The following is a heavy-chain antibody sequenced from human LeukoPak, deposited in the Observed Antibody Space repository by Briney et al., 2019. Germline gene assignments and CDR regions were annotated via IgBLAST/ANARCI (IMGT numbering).Heavy chain of an antibody. CDR2: ISCDGSNK. Sequence: PGRSLRLSCAASGFTFSSYAMHWVRQAPGNGLEGVAVISCDGSNKYYADSVKGRFTISRDNSKNTLYLQMNSLRAEDTAVYYCARGDSDFWSGCLDYYYGMDVWGQGTTVTVSS. V-gene: IGHV3-30-3*01. J-gene: IGHJ6*02. CDR1: GFTFSSYA. CDR3: ARGDSDFWSGCLDYYYGMDV. D-gene: IGHD3-3*01.